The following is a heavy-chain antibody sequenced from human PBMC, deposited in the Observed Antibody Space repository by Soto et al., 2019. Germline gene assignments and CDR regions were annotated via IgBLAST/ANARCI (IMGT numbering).Heavy chain of an antibody. CDR2: IKQDGSEK. CDR3: AREPGYSSVWFHAFDI. V-gene: IGHV3-7*01. CDR1: GFTFSSYW. J-gene: IGHJ3*02. Sequence: RSMRLSFAASGFTFSSYWMSWVRQAPGKGLEWVANIKQDGSEKYYVDSVKGRFTISRDNAKNSLYLQMNSLRAEDTAVYYCAREPGYSSVWFHAFDIWGQGTMVTVSS. D-gene: IGHD6-19*01.